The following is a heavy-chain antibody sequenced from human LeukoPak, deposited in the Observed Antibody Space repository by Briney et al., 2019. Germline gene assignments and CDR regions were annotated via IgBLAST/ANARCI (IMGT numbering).Heavy chain of an antibody. CDR1: GGSFSGYY. J-gene: IGHJ5*02. Sequence: SETLSLTCAVYGGSFSGYYCSWIRQPPGKGREWIGEINHSGSTNYNPSLKSRVTISVDTSKNQFSLKLSSVTAADTAVYYCARRAKVRNRGTYYCGSGSPNWFDPWGQGTPVTVSS. V-gene: IGHV4-34*01. D-gene: IGHD3-10*01. CDR3: ARRAKVRNRGTYYCGSGSPNWFDP. CDR2: INHSGST.